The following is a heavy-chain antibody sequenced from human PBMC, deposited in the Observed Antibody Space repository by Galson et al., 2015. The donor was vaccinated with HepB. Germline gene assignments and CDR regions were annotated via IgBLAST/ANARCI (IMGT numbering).Heavy chain of an antibody. CDR3: ATSVRDWGSTFWYLSV. V-gene: IGHV3-23*01. CDR2: ISDSGTST. Sequence: FLRLSCAASGFTFSSYAIMWVRQAPGTGLEWVSGISDSGTSTFYADSLRGRFTISRDNSKNTLFLQMNSLRVEDTAIYYCATSVRDWGSTFWYLSVWGRGTLVTVSS. D-gene: IGHD7-27*01. CDR1: GFTFSSYA. J-gene: IGHJ2*01.